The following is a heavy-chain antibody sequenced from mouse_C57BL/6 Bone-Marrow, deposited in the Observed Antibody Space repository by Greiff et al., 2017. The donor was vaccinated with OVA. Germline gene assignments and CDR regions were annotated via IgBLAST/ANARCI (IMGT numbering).Heavy chain of an antibody. J-gene: IGHJ4*01. CDR1: GFNIKDDY. CDR3: TTWAMDY. Sequence: EVKVVESGAELVRPGASVKLSCTASGFNIKDDYMHWVKQRPEQGLEWIGWIDPENGDTEYASKFQGKATITADTSSNTAYLQLSSLTSEDTAVYYCTTWAMDYWGQGTSVTVSS. V-gene: IGHV14-4*01. CDR2: IDPENGDT.